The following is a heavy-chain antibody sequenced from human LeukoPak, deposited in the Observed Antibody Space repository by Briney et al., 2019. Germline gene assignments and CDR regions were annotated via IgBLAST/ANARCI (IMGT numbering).Heavy chain of an antibody. CDR1: GYTFTSYG. J-gene: IGHJ4*02. CDR2: ISAYNGNT. D-gene: IGHD2-2*01. V-gene: IGHV1-18*01. CDR3: AKLYCSSTSCYRSYYFDY. Sequence: ASVKLSCKASGYTFTSYGISWVRQAPGQGLEWMGWISAYNGNTNYAQKLQGRVTMTTDTSTSTAYMELRSLRSDDTAVYYCAKLYCSSTSCYRSYYFDYWGQGTLVTVSS.